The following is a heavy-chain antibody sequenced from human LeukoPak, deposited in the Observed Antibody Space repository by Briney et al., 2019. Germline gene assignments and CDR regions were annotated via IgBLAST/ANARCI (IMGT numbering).Heavy chain of an antibody. J-gene: IGHJ6*02. CDR2: IGGRSAHI. CDR3: ARDRSTSRYYHGMDV. V-gene: IGHV3-21*01. D-gene: IGHD2-2*01. CDR1: DSTFSSFS. Sequence: GGSLRLSCAASDSTFSSFSMRWVRQAPGKGLFWVAAIGGRSAHIYYADSVKGRFTISRDNAKKSLYLEMNNLRADDTAVYYCARDRSTSRYYHGMDVWGPGTTVIVSS.